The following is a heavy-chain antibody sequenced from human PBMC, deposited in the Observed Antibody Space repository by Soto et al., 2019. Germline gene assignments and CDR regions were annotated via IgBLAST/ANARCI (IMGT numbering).Heavy chain of an antibody. J-gene: IGHJ6*03. Sequence: GGSLRLSCAASGFTFSSYGMHWVRQAPGKGLEWVAVIWYDGSNKYYADSVKGRFTISRDNSKNTLYLQMNSLRAEDTAVYYCARAHPSGSYIYGDYYYYYYMDVWGKGTTVTVSS. CDR3: ARAHPSGSYIYGDYYYYYYMDV. CDR2: IWYDGSNK. D-gene: IGHD3-10*01. V-gene: IGHV3-33*01. CDR1: GFTFSSYG.